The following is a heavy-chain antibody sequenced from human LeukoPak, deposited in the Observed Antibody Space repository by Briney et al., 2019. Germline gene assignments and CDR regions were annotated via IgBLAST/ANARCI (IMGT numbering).Heavy chain of an antibody. CDR1: GYRFTSYW. CDR2: IYPGDSDT. Sequence: GAALQTSCKGSGYRFTSYWIGWGRQMPGKGLEGMGIIYPGDSDTRYSPSFQGQVTISADKSISTAYLQWSSLKASDTAMYYCARPPTYYYDSSGVTWGQGTLVTVSS. D-gene: IGHD3-22*01. J-gene: IGHJ5*02. CDR3: ARPPTYYYDSSGVT. V-gene: IGHV5-51*01.